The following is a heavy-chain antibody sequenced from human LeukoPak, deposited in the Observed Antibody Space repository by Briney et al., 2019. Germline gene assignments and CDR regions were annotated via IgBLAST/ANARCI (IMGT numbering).Heavy chain of an antibody. CDR1: GFTFSSHG. CDR2: IGGGGTDT. J-gene: IGHJ5*02. Sequence: AGGSLRLSCAASGFTFSSHGMSWVRQAPGKGLEWVSSIGGGGTDTYYADSVKGRFTISRDNSKNTLSLQMNSLRAEDTAVYYCARSRAFNSGAFDPWGQGSLVTVSS. CDR3: ARSRAFNSGAFDP. D-gene: IGHD1-26*01. V-gene: IGHV3-23*01.